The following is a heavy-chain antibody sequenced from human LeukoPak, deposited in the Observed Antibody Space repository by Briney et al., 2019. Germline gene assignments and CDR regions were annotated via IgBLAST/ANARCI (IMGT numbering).Heavy chain of an antibody. CDR2: ISGSGGST. V-gene: IGHV3-23*01. Sequence: GGSLRLSCAASGFTFSNYGMSWVRQTLGKGLEWVSGISGSGGSTYYADSVKGRFTISRDNSKNTLYLQMSSLRAEDTAVYFCAKEDYGGNSDFWGQGTLVTVSS. D-gene: IGHD4-23*01. J-gene: IGHJ4*02. CDR3: AKEDYGGNSDF. CDR1: GFTFSNYG.